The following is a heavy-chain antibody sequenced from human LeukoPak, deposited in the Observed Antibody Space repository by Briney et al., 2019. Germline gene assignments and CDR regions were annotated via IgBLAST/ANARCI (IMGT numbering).Heavy chain of an antibody. CDR2: IYYSGST. CDR1: GGSISSSSYY. J-gene: IGHJ4*02. CDR3: ARLSCGSTSCYAVDY. V-gene: IGHV4-39*01. Sequence: SETLSLTCTVSGGSISSSSYYWGWIRQPPGKGLEWIGSIYYSGSTYYNPPLKSRVTISVDTSKNQFSLQLNSVTPEDTAVYYCARLSCGSTSCYAVDYWGQGTLVTVSS. D-gene: IGHD2-2*01.